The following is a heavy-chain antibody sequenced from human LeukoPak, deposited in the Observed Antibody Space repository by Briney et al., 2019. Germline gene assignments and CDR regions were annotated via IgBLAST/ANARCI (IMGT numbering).Heavy chain of an antibody. CDR2: IRSKANSYAT. J-gene: IGHJ4*02. CDR1: GFTFSGSA. V-gene: IGHV3-73*01. Sequence: PGGSLKLSCAASGFTFSGSAMHWVRQASGKGLEWVGRIRSKANSYATAYAASVKGRFTISRDDSKNTAYLQMNSLKTEDTAVYYCASGGFCTSTSCYGDNWGQGTLVTVSS. D-gene: IGHD2-2*01. CDR3: ASGGFCTSTSCYGDN.